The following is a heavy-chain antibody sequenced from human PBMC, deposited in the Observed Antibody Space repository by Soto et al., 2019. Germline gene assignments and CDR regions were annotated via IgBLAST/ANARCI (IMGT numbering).Heavy chain of an antibody. CDR2: IVVGSGNT. Sequence: ASVKVSCKASGFTFTSSAMQWVRQARGQRLEWIGWIVVGSGNTNYAQKFQERVTITRDMSTSTAYMELSSLRSEDTAVYYCASLPGGEHYYDSSGYYGYSHYWGQGTLVTVSS. CDR1: GFTFTSSA. J-gene: IGHJ4*02. V-gene: IGHV1-58*02. D-gene: IGHD3-22*01. CDR3: ASLPGGEHYYDSSGYYGYSHY.